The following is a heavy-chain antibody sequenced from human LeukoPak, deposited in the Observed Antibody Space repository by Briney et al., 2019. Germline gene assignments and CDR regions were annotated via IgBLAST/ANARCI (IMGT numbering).Heavy chain of an antibody. J-gene: IGHJ4*02. D-gene: IGHD3-3*01. CDR3: ASGAVGITIFGVVIPRGFDY. Sequence: PGXGXXWXGEINHSGSTNYNPSLKSRVTISVDTSKNQFSLKLSSVTAADTAVYYCASGAVGITIFGVVIPRGFDYWGQGTLVTVSS. CDR2: INHSGST. V-gene: IGHV4-34*01.